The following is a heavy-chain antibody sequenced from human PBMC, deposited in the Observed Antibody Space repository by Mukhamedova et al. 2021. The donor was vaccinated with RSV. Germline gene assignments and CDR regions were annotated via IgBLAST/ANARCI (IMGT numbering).Heavy chain of an antibody. J-gene: IGHJ4*02. CDR3: ASGGDCSDY. D-gene: IGHD2-21*02. V-gene: IGHV3-21*01. Sequence: VRQAPGKGLEWVSSISSSSSYIYYADSVKGRFTISRDNAKNSLYLHMNSLRAEDTAVYYCASGGDCSDYWGQGTLVTVSS. CDR2: ISSSSSYI.